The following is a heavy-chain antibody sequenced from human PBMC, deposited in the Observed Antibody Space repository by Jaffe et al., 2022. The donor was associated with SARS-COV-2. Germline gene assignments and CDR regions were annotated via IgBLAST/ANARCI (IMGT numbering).Heavy chain of an antibody. CDR3: TTDRYYYDSSGYYNWFDP. V-gene: IGHV3-15*01. CDR2: IKSKTDGGTT. D-gene: IGHD3-22*01. Sequence: EVQLVESGGGLVKPGGSLRLSCAASGFTFSNAWMSWVRQAPGKGLEWVGRIKSKTDGGTTDYAAPVKGRFTISRDDSKNTLYLQMNSLKTEDTAVYYCTTDRYYYDSSGYYNWFDPWGQGTLVTVSS. J-gene: IGHJ5*02. CDR1: GFTFSNAW.